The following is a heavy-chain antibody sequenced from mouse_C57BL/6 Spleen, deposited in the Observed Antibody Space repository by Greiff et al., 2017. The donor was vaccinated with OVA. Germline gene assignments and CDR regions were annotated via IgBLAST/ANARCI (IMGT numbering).Heavy chain of an antibody. CDR2: INPNYGTT. CDR1: GYSFTDYN. CDR3: ARGDYGNPYYAMDY. J-gene: IGHJ4*01. V-gene: IGHV1-39*01. Sequence: QLQESGPELVKPGASVKISCKASGYSFTDYNMNWVKQSNGKSLEWIGVINPNYGTTSYNQKFKGKATLTVDQSSSTAYMQLNSLTSEDSAVYYCARGDYGNPYYAMDYWGQGTSVTVSS. D-gene: IGHD2-1*01.